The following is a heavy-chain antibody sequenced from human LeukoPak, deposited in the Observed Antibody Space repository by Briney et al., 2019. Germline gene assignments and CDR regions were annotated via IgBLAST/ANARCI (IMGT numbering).Heavy chain of an antibody. V-gene: IGHV1-69*05. CDR2: IIPIFGTA. CDR1: GGTFSSYA. CDR3: ARDEMATSTYDY. D-gene: IGHD5-24*01. J-gene: IGHJ4*02. Sequence: GASEKVSCKASGGTFSSYAISWVRQAPGQGLEWMGGIIPIFGTANYAQKFQGRVTMTRDTSTSTVYMELSSLRSEDTAVYYCARDEMATSTYDYWGQGTLVTVSS.